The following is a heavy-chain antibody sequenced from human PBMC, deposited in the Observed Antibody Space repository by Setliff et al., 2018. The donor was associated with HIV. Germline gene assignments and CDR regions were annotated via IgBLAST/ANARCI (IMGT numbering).Heavy chain of an antibody. CDR3: VRVTSRDSGAYYWEAFDI. V-gene: IGHV4-34*01. Sequence: SETLSLPCAVYGGSFSDCSWSWIRQAPEKGLEWIGEINHGGTTNYNPSLKGRVTLSVDTSKNQFSLKLTSVTAADTAAYFCVRVTSRDSGAYYWEAFDIWGQGIMVTVSS. CDR2: INHGGTT. D-gene: IGHD3-10*01. J-gene: IGHJ3*02. CDR1: GGSFSDCS.